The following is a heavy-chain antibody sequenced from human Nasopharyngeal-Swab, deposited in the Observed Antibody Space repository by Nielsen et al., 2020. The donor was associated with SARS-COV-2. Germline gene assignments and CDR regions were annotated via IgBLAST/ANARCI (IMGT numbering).Heavy chain of an antibody. D-gene: IGHD4-23*01. Sequence: SETLSLTCAVYGGSFSGYYWSWIRQPPGKGLEWIGEINHSGSTNYNPSLKSRVTISVDTSKNQFSLKLSSVTAADTAVYYCARGRGEDYGGNFDYWGQGTLATVSS. J-gene: IGHJ4*02. CDR2: INHSGST. CDR3: ARGRGEDYGGNFDY. V-gene: IGHV4-34*01. CDR1: GGSFSGYY.